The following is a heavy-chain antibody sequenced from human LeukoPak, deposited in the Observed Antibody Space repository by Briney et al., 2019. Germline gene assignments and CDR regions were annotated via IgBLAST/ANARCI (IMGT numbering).Heavy chain of an antibody. Sequence: WIRQPPGKGLEWVGRIKSKTDGGTTDYAAPVKGRFTISRDDSKNTLYLQMNSLKTEDTAVYYCTTEGIQLWLSFDYWGQGTLVTVSS. V-gene: IGHV3-15*01. D-gene: IGHD5-18*01. J-gene: IGHJ4*02. CDR2: IKSKTDGGTT. CDR3: TTEGIQLWLSFDY.